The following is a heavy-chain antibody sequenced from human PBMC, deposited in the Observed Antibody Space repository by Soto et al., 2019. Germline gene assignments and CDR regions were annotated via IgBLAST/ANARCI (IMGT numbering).Heavy chain of an antibody. Sequence: QVQLVQSGAEVKKPGASVKVSCKASGYSFTDYHIHWVRQAPGQGLEWLGRINPKSGGTSTAQKFQGWVTMTTDTSISTASMELTRLTSDDTAIYYCARGDSTDCSNDVCSFFYNHDMDVWGQGTTGTVSS. CDR2: INPKSGGT. V-gene: IGHV1-2*04. J-gene: IGHJ6*02. CDR1: GYSFTDYH. CDR3: ARGDSTDCSNDVCSFFYNHDMDV. D-gene: IGHD2-8*01.